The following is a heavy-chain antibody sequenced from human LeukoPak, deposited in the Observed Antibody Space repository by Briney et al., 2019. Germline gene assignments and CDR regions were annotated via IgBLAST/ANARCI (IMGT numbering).Heavy chain of an antibody. J-gene: IGHJ4*02. V-gene: IGHV3-23*01. D-gene: IGHD1-26*01. CDR2: ITDSGGNT. CDR3: AREGGSY. CDR1: GFTFTDAW. Sequence: QPGGSLRLSCAASGFTFTDAWMTWVRQAPGKGLEWVSAITDSGGNTYYAAPVKGRFTISRDNSKNTLYLQMNSLRAEDTAVYYCAREGGSYWGQGTLVTVSS.